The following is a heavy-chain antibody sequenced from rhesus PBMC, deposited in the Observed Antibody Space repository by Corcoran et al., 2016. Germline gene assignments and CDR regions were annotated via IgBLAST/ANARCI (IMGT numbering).Heavy chain of an antibody. CDR2: IYGGSGST. CDR3: ARSGNYDAGYFDY. D-gene: IGHD4-35*01. Sequence: QVQLQESGPGVVKPSETLSLTCAVSGGSISGYYLWSWTRQPPGKGLEWIGYIYGGSGSTSYNPSLKSRVIISIDTSKNQFSLKLSSVTAADTAVYYCARSGNYDAGYFDYWGQGVLVTVSS. CDR1: GGSISGYYL. V-gene: IGHV4S7*01. J-gene: IGHJ4*01.